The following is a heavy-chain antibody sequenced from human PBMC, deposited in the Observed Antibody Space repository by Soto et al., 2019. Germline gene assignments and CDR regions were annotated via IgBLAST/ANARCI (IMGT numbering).Heavy chain of an antibody. CDR3: ATSYGSGYRAFDY. J-gene: IGHJ4*02. CDR2: INPILSMS. CDR1: GDTFAFHS. Sequence: QVQLVQSGAEVKRPGSSVKVSCKASGDTFAFHSINWVRQAPGLGLEWMGRINPILSMSNYAQRFQGRVTMTADKSTSTADMVLSSLRSEDTAIYYCATSYGSGYRAFDYWGQGALVTVSS. D-gene: IGHD3-10*01. V-gene: IGHV1-69*02.